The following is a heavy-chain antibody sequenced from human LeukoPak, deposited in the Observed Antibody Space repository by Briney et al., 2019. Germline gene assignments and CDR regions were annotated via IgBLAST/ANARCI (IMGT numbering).Heavy chain of an antibody. CDR2: IYTSGST. Sequence: SETLSLTCTVSGDSISSFYWSWIRQPAGKGLEWIGHIYTSGSTNYSPSLKSRVTMSVDTSKNQFSLKLSSVTAADTAVYYCARDKGQYGSGTRGFTWFDPWGQGTLVTVSS. J-gene: IGHJ5*02. CDR3: ARDKGQYGSGTRGFTWFDP. D-gene: IGHD3-10*01. V-gene: IGHV4-4*07. CDR1: GDSISSFY.